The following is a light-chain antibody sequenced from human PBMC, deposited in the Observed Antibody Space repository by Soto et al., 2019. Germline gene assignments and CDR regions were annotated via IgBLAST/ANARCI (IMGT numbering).Light chain of an antibody. CDR3: QVWASTAEFFV. Sequence: SYELTQPPSVSVAPGQTARITCGGDKLGSKIVHWYKQRPGQAPVAVVFDATDRPSGIPDRFSASRSGDTATLTISRVDAGDEADYFCQVWASTAEFFVFGSGTKDTVL. V-gene: IGLV3-21*02. CDR2: DAT. CDR1: KLGSKI. J-gene: IGLJ1*01.